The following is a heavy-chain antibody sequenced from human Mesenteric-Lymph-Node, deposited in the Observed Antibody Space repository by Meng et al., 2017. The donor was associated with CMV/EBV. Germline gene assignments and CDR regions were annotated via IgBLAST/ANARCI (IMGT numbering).Heavy chain of an antibody. J-gene: IGHJ5*02. D-gene: IGHD6-13*01. CDR2: ISGRYNYI. V-gene: IGHV3-21*01. Sequence: GESLKISCAASGFTFRSYNMNWVRQAPGKGLEWVSSISGRYNYIYYADSLKGRFTISRDNAKNSLYLQMNSLRAEDTAVYYCARGKGPLSIAAAGHLVPFDPWGQGTLVTVSS. CDR1: GFTFRSYN. CDR3: ARGKGPLSIAAAGHLVPFDP.